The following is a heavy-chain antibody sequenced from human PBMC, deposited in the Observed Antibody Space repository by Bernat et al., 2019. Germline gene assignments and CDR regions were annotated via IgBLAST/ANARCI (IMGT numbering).Heavy chain of an antibody. D-gene: IGHD6-13*01. CDR2: ISYDGSNK. CDR3: AKMGGYIAAAGPTTRNDALDI. V-gene: IGHV3-30*18. J-gene: IGHJ3*02. CDR1: GFTFSSYG. Sequence: QVQLVESGGGVVQPGRSLRLSCAASGFTFSSYGMHWVRQAPGKGLEWVAVISYDGSNKYYADSVKGRFTISRDNSKNTLYLQMNSLRAEDTAVYYCAKMGGYIAAAGPTTRNDALDIWGQGTMVTVSS.